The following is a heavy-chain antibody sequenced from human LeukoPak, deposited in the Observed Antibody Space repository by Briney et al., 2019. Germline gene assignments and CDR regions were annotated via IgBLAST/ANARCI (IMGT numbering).Heavy chain of an antibody. D-gene: IGHD1-26*01. J-gene: IGHJ5*02. CDR3: VRDTWELPGNNWFDP. V-gene: IGHV3-30-3*01. CDR1: GFTFSSYA. CDR2: ISYDGSNK. Sequence: PGRSLRLSCAASGFTFSSYAMHWVRQAPGKGLEWVAVISYDGSNKYYADSVKGRFTISRDNSKNTLYLQMNSLRAEDTAVYYCVRDTWELPGNNWFDPWGQGTLVTVSS.